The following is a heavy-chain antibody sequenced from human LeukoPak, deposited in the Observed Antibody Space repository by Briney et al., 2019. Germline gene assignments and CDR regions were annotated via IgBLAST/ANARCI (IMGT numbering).Heavy chain of an antibody. CDR3: VTATGYRFDY. CDR2: IKHDGSQK. J-gene: IGHJ4*02. V-gene: IGHV3-7*01. D-gene: IGHD1-14*01. Sequence: GGSLRLSCAASGITFSSYWIGWVRQAPGKGLEWVANIKHDGSQKYYVDSVKGRFPISRDNAKNSLYLQMNNLRAEDTAVYYCVTATGYRFDYWGQGTLVTVSS. CDR1: GITFSSYW.